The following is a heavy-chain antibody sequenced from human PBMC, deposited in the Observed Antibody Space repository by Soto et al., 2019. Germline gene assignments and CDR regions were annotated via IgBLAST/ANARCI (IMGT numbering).Heavy chain of an antibody. CDR3: ATMNSSGWYKRHIDY. D-gene: IGHD6-19*01. V-gene: IGHV3-23*01. CDR2: ISGSGGST. Sequence: PGGSLRLSCAASGFTFTNYAMSWVLQAPGKGLEWVSAISGSGGSTYYADSVKGRFTISRDNSKNTLYLQMNSLRAEDTAVYYCATMNSSGWYKRHIDYWGQGTLVTVSS. J-gene: IGHJ4*02. CDR1: GFTFTNYA.